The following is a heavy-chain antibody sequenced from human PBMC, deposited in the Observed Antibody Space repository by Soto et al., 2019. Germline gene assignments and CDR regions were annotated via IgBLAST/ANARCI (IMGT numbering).Heavy chain of an antibody. CDR2: IKNKRTT. J-gene: IGHJ4*02. V-gene: IGHV3-15*01. Sequence: EVHLVESGGGLVKPGGSLRLSCAASGLPFSKAWMSWVRQAPGKGLEWVGRIKNKRTTDYAAPVRDRFTISRDDSQNMVYQQMDSLKTEATAVYYCTTDEADNGKDGDFDYWGQGTLVTVSS. CDR1: GLPFSKAW. CDR3: TTDEADNGKDGDFDY. D-gene: IGHD1-1*01.